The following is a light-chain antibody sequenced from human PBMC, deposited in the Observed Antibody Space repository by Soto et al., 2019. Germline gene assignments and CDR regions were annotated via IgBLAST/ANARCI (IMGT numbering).Light chain of an antibody. CDR3: QHYNTYSGA. Sequence: DIQMTQSPSTLSASVGDRVSITCRASQSINNWLAWYQQKPGKAPKLLIFDASSLESGVPSRFSGSGSGSEFTLTISSLQPDDFATYYCQHYNTYSGAFGGGTKVELK. J-gene: IGKJ4*01. V-gene: IGKV1-5*01. CDR2: DAS. CDR1: QSINNW.